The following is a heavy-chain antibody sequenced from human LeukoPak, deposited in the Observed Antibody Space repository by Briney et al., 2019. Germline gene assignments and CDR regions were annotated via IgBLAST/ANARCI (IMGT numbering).Heavy chain of an antibody. CDR2: IKQDGSEK. CDR3: ARGYDYGDY. CDR1: GFTFSIYW. D-gene: IGHD4-17*01. J-gene: IGHJ4*02. Sequence: GGSLRLSCAASGFTFSIYWMSWVRQAPGKGLEWVANIKQDGSEKYYVDSVRGRFTISRDNAKNSLYLQMNSLRAGDTAVYFCARGYDYGDYWGQGTLVTVSS. V-gene: IGHV3-7*01.